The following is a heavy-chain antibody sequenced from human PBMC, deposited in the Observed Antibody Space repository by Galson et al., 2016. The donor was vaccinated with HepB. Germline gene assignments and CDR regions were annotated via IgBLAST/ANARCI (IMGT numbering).Heavy chain of an antibody. CDR2: INPNSGGT. J-gene: IGHJ6*02. Sequence: SVKVSCKASGYTLTDYYIHWVRQAPGQGLEWMGWINPNSGGTNYAQKFQGRVTMTRDTSISTAYMELNGLKSDDTAVYYCARVFTMVRGVTNTFYYYGMDVWGQGTTVTVSS. CDR1: GYTLTDYY. D-gene: IGHD3-10*01. V-gene: IGHV1-2*02. CDR3: ARVFTMVRGVTNTFYYYGMDV.